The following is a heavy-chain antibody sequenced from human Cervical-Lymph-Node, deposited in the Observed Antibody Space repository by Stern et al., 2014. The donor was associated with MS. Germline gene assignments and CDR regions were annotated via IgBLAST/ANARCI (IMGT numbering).Heavy chain of an antibody. D-gene: IGHD6-19*01. J-gene: IGHJ4*02. CDR2: PYYRPQWYN. CDR1: GDSLSSNRAA. V-gene: IGHV6-1*01. CDR3: ARSGWSRSDFFDY. Sequence: QVQLQQSGPGLVKPSQTLSLTCAISGDSLSSNRAAWNWIRQSPSRGLEWLXKPYYRPQWYNDYALSVKSRITINPDTSKNQFSLQLNSVTPEDKAVYYCARSGWSRSDFFDYWGQGTLVTVSS.